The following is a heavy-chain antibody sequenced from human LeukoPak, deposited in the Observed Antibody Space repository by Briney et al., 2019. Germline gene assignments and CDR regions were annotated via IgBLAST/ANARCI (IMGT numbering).Heavy chain of an antibody. CDR2: INQIGNT. CDR1: GGSFSGYY. CDR3: ARIRRPLRGYFDH. Sequence: TASETLSLTCYLYGGSFSGYYWSWIRQSPGKGLEWIGEINQIGNTNYIPSLKSRLTISIDTSNNQFSLNLTSVTAADTGVYYCARIRRPLRGYFDHWGQGTLVT. V-gene: IGHV4-34*01. D-gene: IGHD3-16*01. J-gene: IGHJ4*02.